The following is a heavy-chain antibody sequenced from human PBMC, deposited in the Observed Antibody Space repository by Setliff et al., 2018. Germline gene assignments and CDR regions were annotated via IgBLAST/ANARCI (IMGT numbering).Heavy chain of an antibody. Sequence: SVKVSCKASGGTSSSYAISWVRQAPGQGLEWMGGIIPIFGTADYAQKFQGRVTITTDESTSTACMELSSLRSEDTAVYYGATWYYYDSSGYYLYYWGQGTLVTVSS. J-gene: IGHJ4*02. CDR3: ATWYYYDSSGYYLYY. D-gene: IGHD3-22*01. CDR1: GGTSSSYA. V-gene: IGHV1-69*05. CDR2: IIPIFGTA.